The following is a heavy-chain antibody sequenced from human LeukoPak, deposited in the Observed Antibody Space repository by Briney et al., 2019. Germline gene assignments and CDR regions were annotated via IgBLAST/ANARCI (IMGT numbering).Heavy chain of an antibody. J-gene: IGHJ4*02. CDR2: ISGSGGST. D-gene: IGHD6-19*01. CDR1: GFTFSSYA. Sequence: GGSLRLSCAASGFTFSSYAMSWVRQAPGKGLEWVSAISGSGGSTYYADSVKGRFTISRDNSKNTLYLQMNSLRAEDTAVYYCASYSSGWPYFDYWGQETLVTVSS. CDR3: ASYSSGWPYFDY. V-gene: IGHV3-23*01.